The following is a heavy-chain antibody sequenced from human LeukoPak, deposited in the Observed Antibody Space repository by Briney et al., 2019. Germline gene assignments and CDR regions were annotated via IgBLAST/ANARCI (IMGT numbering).Heavy chain of an antibody. CDR1: GFTFSTYA. CDR3: ARALYDTSGYYYGDFDY. Sequence: GGSLRLSCAGSGFTFSTYAMHWVRQAPGKGVKYVSAINSDGSSTYYASSVKGRFTISRDNSKNTLYLQMGSLRADDMAVYYCARALYDTSGYYYGDFDYWGQGTLVTVSS. CDR2: INSDGSST. J-gene: IGHJ4*02. V-gene: IGHV3-64*01. D-gene: IGHD3-22*01.